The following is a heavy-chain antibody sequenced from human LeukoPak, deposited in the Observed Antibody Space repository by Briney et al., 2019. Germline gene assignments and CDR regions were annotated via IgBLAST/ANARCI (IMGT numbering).Heavy chain of an antibody. V-gene: IGHV4-38-2*01. CDR3: ARLMGYCSSTSCYDAFDI. J-gene: IGHJ3*02. Sequence: SETLSLTRAVSGYSISSGYYWGWIRQPPGKGLEWIGSIYHSGSTYYNPSLKRRVTISVDTSKNQFSLKLSSVTAADTAVYYCARLMGYCSSTSCYDAFDIWGQGTMVTVSS. CDR2: IYHSGST. CDR1: GYSISSGYY. D-gene: IGHD2-2*01.